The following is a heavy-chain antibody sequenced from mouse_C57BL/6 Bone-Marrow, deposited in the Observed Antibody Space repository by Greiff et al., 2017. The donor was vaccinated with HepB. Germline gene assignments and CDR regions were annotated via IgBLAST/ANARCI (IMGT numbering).Heavy chain of an antibody. V-gene: IGHV5-15*01. CDR3: ARGIYYGNYDYYAMDY. CDR1: GFTFSDYG. J-gene: IGHJ4*01. Sequence: EVHLVESGGGLVQPGGSLKLSCAASGFTFSDYGMAWVRQAPRKGPEWVAFISNLAYSIYYADTVTGRFTISRENAKNTLYLEMSSLRSEDTAMYYCARGIYYGNYDYYAMDYWGQGTSVTVSS. CDR2: ISNLAYSI. D-gene: IGHD2-1*01.